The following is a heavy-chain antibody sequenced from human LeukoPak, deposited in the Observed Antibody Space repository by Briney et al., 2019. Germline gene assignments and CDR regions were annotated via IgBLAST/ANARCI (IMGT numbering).Heavy chain of an antibody. J-gene: IGHJ4*02. CDR2: MNPNSGNT. CDR3: ARARGYSYGAPKPYYFDF. Sequence: GASVKVSCKASGYTFTTYDINWVRQATGQGLEWMGWMNPNSGNTGYAQKFQGRVTMTRNTSISTAYMELSSLRSEDTAVYYCARARGYSYGAPKPYYFDFWGQGTLVTVSS. V-gene: IGHV1-8*01. D-gene: IGHD5-18*01. CDR1: GYTFTTYD.